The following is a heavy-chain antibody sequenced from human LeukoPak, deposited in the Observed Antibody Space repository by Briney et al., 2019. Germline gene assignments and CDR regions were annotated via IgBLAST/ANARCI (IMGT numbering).Heavy chain of an antibody. D-gene: IGHD3-16*02. CDR1: GGTFSSYA. CDR3: ARGEYDYVWGSYRYTGIDY. CDR2: IIPIFGTA. Sequence: SVKVSCKASGGTFSSYAISWVRQAPGQGLEWMGGIIPIFGTANYAQKFQGRVTITADKSTSTAYMELSSLRSEDTAVYYCARGEYDYVWGSYRYTGIDYWGQGTLVTASS. J-gene: IGHJ4*02. V-gene: IGHV1-69*06.